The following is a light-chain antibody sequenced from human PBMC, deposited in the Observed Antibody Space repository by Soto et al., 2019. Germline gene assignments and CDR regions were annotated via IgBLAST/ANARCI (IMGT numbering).Light chain of an antibody. CDR2: GAS. Sequence: EKVMTQSPATLSVSPGERATLSCRASQNVNSNLVWYQQKPGQAPRLLIYGASTRATGIPARFSGSASGTEFTLTISCLQSEDFSFYYCQQCDDWPLTFGGGTKVEIK. V-gene: IGKV3-15*01. J-gene: IGKJ4*01. CDR3: QQCDDWPLT. CDR1: QNVNSN.